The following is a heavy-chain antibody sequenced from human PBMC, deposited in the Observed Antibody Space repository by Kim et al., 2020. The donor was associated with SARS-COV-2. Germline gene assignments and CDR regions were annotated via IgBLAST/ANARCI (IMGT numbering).Heavy chain of an antibody. CDR2: ISYDGSNK. Sequence: GGSLRLSCVASGFTFSSYGMHWVRQAPGKGLEWVAVISYDGSNKNYADSVKGRFTVSRDNSKNTLYLQMNSLRPEDTAVYYCAKDPRTGYSSGWRYYYYGMDVWGQGTTVTVSS. D-gene: IGHD6-19*01. CDR1: GFTFSSYG. CDR3: AKDPRTGYSSGWRYYYYGMDV. V-gene: IGHV3-30*18. J-gene: IGHJ6*02.